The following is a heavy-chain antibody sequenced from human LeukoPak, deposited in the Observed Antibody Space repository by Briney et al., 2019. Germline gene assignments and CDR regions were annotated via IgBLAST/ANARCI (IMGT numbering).Heavy chain of an antibody. J-gene: IGHJ4*02. Sequence: SQTLSLTCTVSGGSISSGGYYWSWIRQHPGKGLEWIGYIYYSGSTYYNPSLKSRVTISVDTSKNQFSLKLSSVTAAVTAVYYCARDLYDSSGVDYWGQGTLVTVSS. CDR1: GGSISSGGYY. D-gene: IGHD3-22*01. CDR2: IYYSGST. V-gene: IGHV4-31*03. CDR3: ARDLYDSSGVDY.